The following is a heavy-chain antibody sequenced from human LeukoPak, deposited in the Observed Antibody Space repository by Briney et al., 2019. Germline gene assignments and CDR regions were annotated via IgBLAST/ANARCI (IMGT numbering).Heavy chain of an antibody. CDR1: GITLSNYG. CDR2: ISDSGGGT. CDR3: AKRGVVIRVILVGFHKEAYYFDS. D-gene: IGHD3-22*01. J-gene: IGHJ4*02. V-gene: IGHV3-23*01. Sequence: GGSLRLSCAVSGITLSNYGMSWVRQAPGKGLEWVAGISDSGGGTKYADSVKGRFTISRDNPKNTLYLQMNSLRAEDTAVYFCAKRGVVIRVILVGFHKEAYYFDSWGQGALVTVSS.